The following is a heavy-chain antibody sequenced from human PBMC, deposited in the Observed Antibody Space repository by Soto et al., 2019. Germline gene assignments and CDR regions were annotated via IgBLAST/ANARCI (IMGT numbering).Heavy chain of an antibody. J-gene: IGHJ4*02. CDR3: ARDRNRPLHSGYDNPPGIAAAGMDY. D-gene: IGHD6-13*01. Sequence: SVKVSCKASGGTFSSYAISWVRQAPGQGLEWMGGIIPIFGTANYAQKFQGRVTITADESTSTAYMELSSLRSEDTAVYYCARDRNRPLHSGYDNPPGIAAAGMDYWGQGTLVTVSS. V-gene: IGHV1-69*13. CDR1: GGTFSSYA. CDR2: IIPIFGTA.